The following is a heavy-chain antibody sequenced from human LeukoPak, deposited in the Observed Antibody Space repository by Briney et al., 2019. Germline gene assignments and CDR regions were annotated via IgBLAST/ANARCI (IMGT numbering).Heavy chain of an antibody. CDR1: GFAFSSYW. J-gene: IGHJ4*02. V-gene: IGHV3-7*03. CDR3: VRGIDY. Sequence: GGSLRLSCAASGFAFSSYWTSWVRQAPVKGLEWVANINTDGSEIYYVDSVKGRFTISRDNAKNSLYLQMSSLSGEDTAIYYCVRGIDYWGQGTLVTVSP. CDR2: INTDGSEI.